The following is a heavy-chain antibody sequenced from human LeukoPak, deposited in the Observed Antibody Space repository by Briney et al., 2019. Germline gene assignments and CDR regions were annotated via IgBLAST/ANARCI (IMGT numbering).Heavy chain of an antibody. V-gene: IGHV4-61*02. CDR3: ARSKDYGGNSGVGY. D-gene: IGHD4-23*01. Sequence: PSETLSLTCTVSGGSISSGSYYWSWIRQPAGKGLEWIGRIYTSGSTNYNPSLKSRVTISVDMSKNQFSLKLSSVTAADTAVYYCARSKDYGGNSGVGYWGQGTLVTVSS. CDR1: GGSISSGSYY. J-gene: IGHJ4*02. CDR2: IYTSGST.